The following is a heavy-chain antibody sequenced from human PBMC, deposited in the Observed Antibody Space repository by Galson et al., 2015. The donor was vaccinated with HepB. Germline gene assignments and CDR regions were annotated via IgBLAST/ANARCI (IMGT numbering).Heavy chain of an antibody. D-gene: IGHD2-21*01. CDR3: ARDGGGLYQGDYFDY. Sequence: SLRLSCAASGFTFSTYSMNWVRQAPGGGLEWVSSIYNSNTYYAESLKGRFTISRDTAENSLFLQMNSLGAEDTAVYYCARDGGGLYQGDYFDYWGQGTLVIVSS. J-gene: IGHJ4*02. CDR2: IYNSNT. V-gene: IGHV3-21*01. CDR1: GFTFSTYS.